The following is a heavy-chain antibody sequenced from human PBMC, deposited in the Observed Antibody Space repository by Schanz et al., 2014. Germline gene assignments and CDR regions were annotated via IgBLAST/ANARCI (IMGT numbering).Heavy chain of an antibody. CDR2: INGYNGDT. Sequence: QVHLVQSGAEVKKPGSSVKVSCKASGGTFSSDTFSWVRQAPGQGLEWMGWINGYNGDTNYALKLQARVTMTRDTSTSTAYMELRRLRSDDTAVYYCARGGTRGFGMDVCGQGTTVTVAS. J-gene: IGHJ6*02. CDR1: GGTFSSDT. CDR3: ARGGTRGFGMDV. V-gene: IGHV1-18*01. D-gene: IGHD3-16*01.